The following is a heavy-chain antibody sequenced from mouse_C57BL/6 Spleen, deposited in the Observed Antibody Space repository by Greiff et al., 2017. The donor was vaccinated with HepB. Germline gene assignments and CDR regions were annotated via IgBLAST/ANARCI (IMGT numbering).Heavy chain of an antibody. Sequence: QVQLQQSGAELMKPGASVKLSCKATGYTFTGYWIEWVKQRPGHGLEWIGEILPGSGSTNYNEKFKGKATFTADKSSNTAYMQLSSLTTEDSAIYYCARRDGSGGFAYWGQGTLVTVSA. CDR1: GYTFTGYW. CDR2: ILPGSGST. D-gene: IGHD2-3*01. J-gene: IGHJ3*01. CDR3: ARRDGSGGFAY. V-gene: IGHV1-9*01.